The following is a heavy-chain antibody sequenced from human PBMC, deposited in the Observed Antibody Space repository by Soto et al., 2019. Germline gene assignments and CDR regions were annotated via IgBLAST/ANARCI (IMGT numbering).Heavy chain of an antibody. D-gene: IGHD6-13*01. CDR1: GFTFSRYW. J-gene: IGHJ6*02. CDR3: ARGRFNQHLVRGYYYGMDV. Sequence: PGGSLRLSCLASGFTFSRYWMHWVRQAPGKGLVWVSRINTDKSTLTYADSVEGRFTISRDNAKNTLYLQMDSLRAEDTAVYYCARGRFNQHLVRGYYYGMDVWGQGTTVTVS. CDR2: INTDKSTL. V-gene: IGHV3-74*03.